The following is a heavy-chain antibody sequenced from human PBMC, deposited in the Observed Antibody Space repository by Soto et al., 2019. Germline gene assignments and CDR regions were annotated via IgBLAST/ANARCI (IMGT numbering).Heavy chain of an antibody. CDR1: GFTFSDYY. D-gene: IGHD3-10*01. V-gene: IGHV3-11*01. CDR3: ARDYYGSGSYYTTIKPFDY. J-gene: IGHJ4*02. CDR2: ISSSGSTI. Sequence: PGGSLRLSCAASGFTFSDYYMSWIRQAPGKGLEWVSYISSSGSTIYYADSVKGRFTISRDNAKNSLYLQMNSLRAEDTAVYYCARDYYGSGSYYTTIKPFDYWGQGTLITVSS.